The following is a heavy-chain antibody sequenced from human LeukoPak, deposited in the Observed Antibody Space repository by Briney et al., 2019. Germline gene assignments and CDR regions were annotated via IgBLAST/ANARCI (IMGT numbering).Heavy chain of an antibody. CDR3: SRGHRSFDWLLTGVY. CDR1: GNNFGDYY. Sequence: ASVRVSCKASGNNFGDYYIHWVRHAPGQGLEWMAWINPKTGVTNSAEIFQGRVTLTSDTSINTVHMELSDLRPDDTAVFYCSRGHRSFDWLLTGVYWGQGTLVTVSS. D-gene: IGHD3-9*01. J-gene: IGHJ4*02. CDR2: INPKTGVT. V-gene: IGHV1-2*02.